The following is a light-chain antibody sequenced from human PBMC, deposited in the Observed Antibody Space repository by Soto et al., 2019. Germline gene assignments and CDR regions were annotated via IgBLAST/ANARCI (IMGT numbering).Light chain of an antibody. CDR3: SSYTGSIAR. V-gene: IGLV2-14*01. J-gene: IGLJ2*01. CDR2: DVS. Sequence: QSALTQPASVSGSPGQSITISCTGTSSDVGGYNYVSWYQQHPGEAPKLMIYDVSYRPSGISNRFSGSKSGNTASLTISGLQAEDEADYYCSSYTGSIARFGGGTKLTVL. CDR1: SSDVGGYNY.